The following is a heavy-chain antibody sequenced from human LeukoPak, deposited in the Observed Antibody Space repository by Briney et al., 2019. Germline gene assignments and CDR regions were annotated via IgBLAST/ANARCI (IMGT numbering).Heavy chain of an antibody. J-gene: IGHJ4*02. D-gene: IGHD3-22*01. CDR2: IIPIFGTA. CDR3: ATVALLRGSSGYYYYFDY. Sequence: SVKVSCKASGGTFSSYAISWVRQAPGQGLEWMGGIIPIFGTANYAQKFQGRVTITTDESTSTAYMELSSMRSEDTDVYYCATVALLRGSSGYYYYFDYWGQGTLVTVSS. CDR1: GGTFSSYA. V-gene: IGHV1-69*05.